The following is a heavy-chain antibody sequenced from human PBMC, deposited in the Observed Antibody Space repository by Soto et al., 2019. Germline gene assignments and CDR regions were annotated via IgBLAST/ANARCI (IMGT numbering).Heavy chain of an antibody. V-gene: IGHV4-30-4*08. CDR1: GGSIISGDYY. CDR3: ARRGRGWFDP. D-gene: IGHD3-10*01. CDR2: IYYSGDT. J-gene: IGHJ5*02. Sequence: SETLSLTCTVSGGSIISGDYYWSWIRQPPGKGLEWIGYIYYSGDTSYNTSLKSRVTISIDTSKNQFSLKLSSVTAADTAVYYCARRGRGWFDPWGQGTLVTVSS.